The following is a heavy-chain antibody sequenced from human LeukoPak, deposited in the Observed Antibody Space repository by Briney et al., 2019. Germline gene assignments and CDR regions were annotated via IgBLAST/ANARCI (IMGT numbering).Heavy chain of an antibody. V-gene: IGHV3-23*01. Sequence: GGSLRLSCAASGFTFSSYAMRWVRQAPGKGPEWVSAISGSGGSTYYPHSVNGRFTISRDNSKKTPYLQMNSLRAEDTAVYYCAKEAHYYADYWGQGTLVTVSS. CDR3: AKEAHYYADY. D-gene: IGHD3-10*01. J-gene: IGHJ4*02. CDR2: ISGSGGST. CDR1: GFTFSSYA.